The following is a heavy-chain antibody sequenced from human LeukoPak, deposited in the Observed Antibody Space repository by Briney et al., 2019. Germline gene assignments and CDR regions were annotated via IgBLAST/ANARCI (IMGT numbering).Heavy chain of an antibody. V-gene: IGHV5-51*01. J-gene: IGHJ4*02. Sequence: GESLKISCKGSGYSFPDYWIGWVRQMPGKGLEWMGIIYPGDSHTTYSPSFQGQVTISADKSISTVYLQWSSLKASDTAMYYCARQSRDGSKTRGYYFDYWGQGTLVTVSS. CDR3: ARQSRDGSKTRGYYFDY. CDR2: IYPGDSHT. CDR1: GYSFPDYW. D-gene: IGHD3-10*01.